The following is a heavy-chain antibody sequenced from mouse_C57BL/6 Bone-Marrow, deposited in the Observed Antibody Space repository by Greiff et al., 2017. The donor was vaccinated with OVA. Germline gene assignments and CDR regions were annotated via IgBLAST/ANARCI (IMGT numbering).Heavy chain of an antibody. Sequence: EVHLVESGPVLVKPGASVKMSCKASGYTFTDYYMNWVKQSHGKSLEWIGVINPYNGGTSYNQKFKGKATLTVDKSSSTAYMELNSLTSEDSAVYYCARGLRRGMDYWGQGTSVTVSS. CDR1: GYTFTDYY. D-gene: IGHD1-2*01. V-gene: IGHV1-19*01. CDR3: ARGLRRGMDY. CDR2: INPYNGGT. J-gene: IGHJ4*01.